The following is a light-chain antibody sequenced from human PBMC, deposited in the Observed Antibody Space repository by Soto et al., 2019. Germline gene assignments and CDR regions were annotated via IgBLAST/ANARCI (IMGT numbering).Light chain of an antibody. CDR2: AAS. CDR1: QYINNY. CDR3: QQLKSNLIT. Sequence: DIQMTQSPSSLSTSVGDRVTITCRASQYINNYLNWYQQKPGKAPKLLIYAASTLQSGVPSRFSGSGSGTEFTLTISSLQPEDFATYYCQQLKSNLITFGQGTRLEIK. J-gene: IGKJ5*01. V-gene: IGKV1-9*01.